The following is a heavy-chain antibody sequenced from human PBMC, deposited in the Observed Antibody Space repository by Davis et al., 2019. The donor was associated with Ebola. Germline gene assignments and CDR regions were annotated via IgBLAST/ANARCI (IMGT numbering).Heavy chain of an antibody. CDR3: ARGLIDYGDPEFDY. Sequence: GESLKISCADSVITFSSYAMTWVRQAPGKGLEWVSAISGSGGNTYYADSVKGRFTISRDNAKNSLYLQMNSLRAEDTAVYYCARGLIDYGDPEFDYWGQGTLVTVSS. CDR2: ISGSGGNT. V-gene: IGHV3-23*01. D-gene: IGHD4-17*01. J-gene: IGHJ4*02. CDR1: VITFSSYA.